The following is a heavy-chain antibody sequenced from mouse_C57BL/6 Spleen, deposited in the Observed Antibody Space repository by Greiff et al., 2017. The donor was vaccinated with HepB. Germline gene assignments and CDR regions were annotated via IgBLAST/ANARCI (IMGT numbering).Heavy chain of an antibody. J-gene: IGHJ1*03. CDR2: IDPENGDP. CDR3: TVYAYYYGSSLGWYFDV. CDR1: GFNIKDDY. Sequence: EVQLQQSGAELVRPGASVKLSCTASGFNIKDDYMHWVKQRPEQGLEWIGWIDPENGDPEYASKFQGKATITADTSSNTAYLQLSSLTSEDTAVYYCTVYAYYYGSSLGWYFDVWGTGTTVTVSS. D-gene: IGHD1-1*01. V-gene: IGHV14-4*01.